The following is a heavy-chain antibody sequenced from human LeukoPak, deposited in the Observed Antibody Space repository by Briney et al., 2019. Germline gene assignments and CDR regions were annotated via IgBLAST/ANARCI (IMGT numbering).Heavy chain of an antibody. J-gene: IGHJ4*02. CDR1: GFTFDDYA. D-gene: IGHD3-22*01. Sequence: GRSLRLSCAASGFTFDDYAMHWVRQAPGKGLEWVSGISWNSGSIGYADSVKGRFTISRDNAKNSLYLQMNSLRAEDTALYYCARDDYDSSAYRDWGQGTLVTVSS. CDR2: ISWNSGSI. CDR3: ARDDYDSSAYRD. V-gene: IGHV3-9*01.